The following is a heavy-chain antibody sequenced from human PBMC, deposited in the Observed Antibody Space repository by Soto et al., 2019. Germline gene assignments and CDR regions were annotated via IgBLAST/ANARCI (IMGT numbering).Heavy chain of an antibody. V-gene: IGHV3-15*07. CDR1: GFTFSNAG. CDR2: IKSKTDGGTT. Sequence: PGGSLRLACAASGFTFSNAGMNWVRQAPGKGLEWVGRIKSKTDGGTTDYAAPVKGRFTISRDDSKNTLYLQMNSLKTEDTAVYYCTTYDFWSENYYYYYGMDVRGQGITVTVSS. CDR3: TTYDFWSENYYYYYGMDV. D-gene: IGHD3-3*01. J-gene: IGHJ6*02.